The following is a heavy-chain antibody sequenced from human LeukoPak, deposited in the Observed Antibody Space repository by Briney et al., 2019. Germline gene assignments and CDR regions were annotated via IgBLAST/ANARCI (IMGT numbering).Heavy chain of an antibody. V-gene: IGHV1-2*02. CDR2: INPNSGGT. CDR1: GYTFNGHY. D-gene: IGHD3-22*01. J-gene: IGHJ6*03. Sequence: ASVKVSCKASGYTFNGHYMHWMRQAPGQGLEWMGWINPNSGGTNYAQKFQGRVTMTRDTSISTAYMELSRLTSDDTAVYYCAKDMSYYDRTRPPYYMDVWGKGTTVTISS. CDR3: AKDMSYYDRTRPPYYMDV.